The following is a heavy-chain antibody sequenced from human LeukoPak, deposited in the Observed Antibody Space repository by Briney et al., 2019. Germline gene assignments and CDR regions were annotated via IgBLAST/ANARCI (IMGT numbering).Heavy chain of an antibody. CDR1: GASISSGAYY. J-gene: IGHJ4*02. CDR2: IYYSGST. V-gene: IGHV4-31*03. D-gene: IGHD1-14*01. CDR3: ARESGTGKADY. Sequence: SETLSLTCTVSGASISSGAYYWSWIRQHPGTGLEWIWYIYYSGSTYYNPSLKSRVIISVDTFKNQFSLNLSSVTAADTAAYYCARESGTGKADYWGRGTLVTVFS.